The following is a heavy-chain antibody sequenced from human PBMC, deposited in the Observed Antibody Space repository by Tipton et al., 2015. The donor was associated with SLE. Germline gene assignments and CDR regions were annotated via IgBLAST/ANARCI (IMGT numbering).Heavy chain of an antibody. CDR2: ISSSSSYI. V-gene: IGHV3-21*01. CDR3: AKDSHYYDSSGYAHH. D-gene: IGHD3-22*01. Sequence: SLRLSCAASGFTFSSYSMNWVRQAPGKGLEWVSSISSSSSYIYYADSVKGRFTISRDNAKNSLYLQMNSLRAEDTAVYYCAKDSHYYDSSGYAHHWGQGTLVTVSS. CDR1: GFTFSSYS. J-gene: IGHJ1*01.